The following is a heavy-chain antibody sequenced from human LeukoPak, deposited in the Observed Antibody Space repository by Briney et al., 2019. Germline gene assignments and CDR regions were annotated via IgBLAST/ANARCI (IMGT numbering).Heavy chain of an antibody. D-gene: IGHD3-22*01. CDR1: GYIFSNYG. V-gene: IGHV1-18*01. CDR2: ISAYNGNR. Sequence: GASVKVSCKASGYIFSNYGVTWVRQALGQGLEWMGWISAYNGNRNYAQKLQGRVTMTTDTSTTTAYMELRSLRSDDTAVYYCARDHRGERAWYQYDSSGYYYADYWGQGTLVTVSS. CDR3: ARDHRGERAWYQYDSSGYYYADY. J-gene: IGHJ4*02.